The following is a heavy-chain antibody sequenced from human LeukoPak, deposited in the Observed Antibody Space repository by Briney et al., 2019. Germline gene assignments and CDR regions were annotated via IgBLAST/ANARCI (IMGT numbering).Heavy chain of an antibody. CDR1: GGSISSSNW. D-gene: IGHD3-10*01. CDR2: IYHSGST. CDR3: AREPRGPYYYGSGSSPFDY. J-gene: IGHJ4*02. Sequence: PSETLSLTCVVSGGSISSSNWWSWVRQPPGKGLEWIGSIYHSGSTYYNPSLKSRVTISVDTSKNQFSLKLSSVTAADTVVYYCAREPRGPYYYGSGSSPFDYWGQGTLVTVSS. V-gene: IGHV4-4*02.